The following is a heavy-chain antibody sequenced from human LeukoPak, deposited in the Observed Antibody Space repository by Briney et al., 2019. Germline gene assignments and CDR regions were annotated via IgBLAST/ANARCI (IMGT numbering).Heavy chain of an antibody. D-gene: IGHD2-8*02. V-gene: IGHV3-30*18. CDR1: GFTFSSRDW. CDR2: IAYDGNNT. CDR3: AKTGMRRRVGYLDV. J-gene: IGHJ6*04. Sequence: PGGSLRLSCVASGFTFSSRDWMSWVRQAPGKGLEWVAVIAYDGNNTYYGDSVRGRFTISRDNSKKMVYLEMNSLRVEDTAVYYCAKTGMRRRVGYLDVWGKGTAVIVSS.